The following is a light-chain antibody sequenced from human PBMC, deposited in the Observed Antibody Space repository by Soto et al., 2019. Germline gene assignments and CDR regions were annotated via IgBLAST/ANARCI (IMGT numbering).Light chain of an antibody. V-gene: IGKV1-8*01. Sequence: AIRMTQSPSSLSASIGDTVTITCRASQDIGSVLAWYQQKPGTAPKVLISGASDLHGGVPSRFSGSGSRTDFTLTITHLQSEDLATDDGQHYLNYPITFGQGTRLEIK. CDR2: GAS. J-gene: IGKJ5*01. CDR1: QDIGSV. CDR3: QHYLNYPIT.